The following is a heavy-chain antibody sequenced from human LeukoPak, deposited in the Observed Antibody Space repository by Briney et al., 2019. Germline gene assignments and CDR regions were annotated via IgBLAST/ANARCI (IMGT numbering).Heavy chain of an antibody. Sequence: PSETLSLTCTVSGGPNSSYHWLWLPQPTGKGLEWIGYIYYSGSTNYNPSLKSRVTISVDTSKNQFSLKLSSVTAADTAVYYCARLSPRYYDSSGYYFWVPFDYWGQGTLVTVSS. J-gene: IGHJ4*02. CDR1: GGPNSSYH. CDR2: IYYSGST. V-gene: IGHV4-59*08. D-gene: IGHD3-22*01. CDR3: ARLSPRYYDSSGYYFWVPFDY.